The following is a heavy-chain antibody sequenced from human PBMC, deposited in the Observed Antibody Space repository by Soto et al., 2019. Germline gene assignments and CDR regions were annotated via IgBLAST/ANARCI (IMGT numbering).Heavy chain of an antibody. CDR2: IIPYYNTL. CDR3: ASGASRWYPYFFDS. Sequence: QAQVVQSGAKVRKPGSSGKLSCKASEGTFNSYAIAWVRQAPGQGLEWMGGIIPYYNTLNYAQKFQDRVTITADDSTNTVYMELSSLRSDDTAVYFCASGASRWYPYFFDSWAQGTLVTVSS. CDR1: EGTFNSYA. J-gene: IGHJ4*02. V-gene: IGHV1-69*01. D-gene: IGHD6-13*01.